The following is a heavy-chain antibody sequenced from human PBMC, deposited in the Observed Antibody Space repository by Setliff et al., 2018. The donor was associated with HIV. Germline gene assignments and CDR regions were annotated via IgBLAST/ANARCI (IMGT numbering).Heavy chain of an antibody. CDR2: ISSSGAHI. V-gene: IGHV3-21*06. CDR1: GFTFSSYS. J-gene: IGHJ6*02. CDR3: ARGARLQYFDWPSYALDV. D-gene: IGHD3-9*01. Sequence: GESLKISCAASGFTFSSYSMNWVRQAPGKGLEWVASISSSGAHIFSADSLKGRFSISRDNGRNSQYLQMNSLRAEDTAVYYCARGARLQYFDWPSYALDVWGQGTTVTVSS.